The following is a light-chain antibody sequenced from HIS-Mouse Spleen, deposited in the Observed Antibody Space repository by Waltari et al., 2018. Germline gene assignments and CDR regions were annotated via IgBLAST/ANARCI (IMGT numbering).Light chain of an antibody. CDR3: SSYTSSSTYV. CDR2: DVS. Sequence: QSALTQPASVSGSPGQSITISCTGTSSDVGGYNYVSWYQQHPGKAPKLMIYDVSNRPSGGSNRFSGSKSGNTAPLTISGLQAEDEADYYCSSYTSSSTYVFGTGTKVTVL. J-gene: IGLJ1*01. CDR1: SSDVGGYNY. V-gene: IGLV2-14*03.